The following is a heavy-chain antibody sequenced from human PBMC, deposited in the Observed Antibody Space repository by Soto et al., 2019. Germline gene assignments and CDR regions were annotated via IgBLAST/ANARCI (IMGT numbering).Heavy chain of an antibody. J-gene: IGHJ4*02. CDR3: SLYGSSWYGGAFDY. Sequence: ASVKVSCKASGYTFTSYYMHRVRQAPGQGLEWMGIINPSGGSTNYAQKLQGRVTMTTDTSTSTAYMELRSLRSDDTAVYYCSLYGSSWYGGAFDYWGQGTLVTVSS. CDR1: GYTFTSYY. V-gene: IGHV1-46*01. D-gene: IGHD6-13*01. CDR2: INPSGGST.